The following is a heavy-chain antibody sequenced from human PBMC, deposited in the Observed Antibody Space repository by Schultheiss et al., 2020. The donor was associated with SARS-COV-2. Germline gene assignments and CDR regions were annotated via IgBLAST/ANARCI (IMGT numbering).Heavy chain of an antibody. J-gene: IGHJ1*01. CDR3: ARGQSSGWYAKH. V-gene: IGHV4-59*08. CDR1: GGSISSYY. Sequence: SQTLSLTCTVSGGSISSYYWSWIRQPPGKGLEWIGYIYYSGSTNYNPSLKSRVTISVDTSKNQFSLKLSSVTAADTAVYYCARGQSSGWYAKHWGQGTLVTVSS. CDR2: IYYSGST. D-gene: IGHD6-19*01.